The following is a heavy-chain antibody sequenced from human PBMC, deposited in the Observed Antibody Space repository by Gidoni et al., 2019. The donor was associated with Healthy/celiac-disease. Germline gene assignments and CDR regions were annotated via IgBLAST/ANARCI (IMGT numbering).Heavy chain of an antibody. Sequence: EVQLVESGGGLVKPGGSLRLSCAASGFTFSSYSMNWVRQAPGKGLEWVASMSSSSSYIYYADSVKGRFTISRDNAKNSLYLQMNSLRAEDTAVYYCARDHRTIKRQLVYWGQGTLVTVSS. CDR1: GFTFSSYS. D-gene: IGHD6-13*01. CDR2: MSSSSSYI. J-gene: IGHJ4*02. CDR3: ARDHRTIKRQLVY. V-gene: IGHV3-21*01.